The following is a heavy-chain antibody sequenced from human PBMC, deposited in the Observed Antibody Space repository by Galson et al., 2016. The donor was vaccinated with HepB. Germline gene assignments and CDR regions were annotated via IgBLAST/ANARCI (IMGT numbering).Heavy chain of an antibody. D-gene: IGHD3-16*02. Sequence: SLRLSCAVSGSAVRSNFMAWVRQAPGKGLEWVSLIYSDGSTYYADSVRGRFTISRDISKNTLFLEMLNLRAEDTAVYYCARVQTFYDYTWGTSRPRYFDYWGQGTLVTVSS. CDR3: ARVQTFYDYTWGTSRPRYFDY. CDR1: GSAVRSNF. J-gene: IGHJ4*02. CDR2: IYSDGST. V-gene: IGHV3-53*01.